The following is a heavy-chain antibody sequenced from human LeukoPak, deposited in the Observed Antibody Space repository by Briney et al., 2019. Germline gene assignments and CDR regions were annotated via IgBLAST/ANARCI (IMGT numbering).Heavy chain of an antibody. CDR1: GFTFSNAW. J-gene: IGHJ4*02. D-gene: IGHD1-20*01. V-gene: IGHV3-15*01. CDR2: IKSKTDGGTT. CDR3: TTGNNWSYFFDY. Sequence: GGSLRLSCAASGFTFSNAWMSWVRQAPGKGLEWVGRIKSKTDGGTTDYAAPVKGRFTISRDDSKNTLYLQMNSLKTEDTAVYYCTTGNNWSYFFDYWGQGTLVTVSS.